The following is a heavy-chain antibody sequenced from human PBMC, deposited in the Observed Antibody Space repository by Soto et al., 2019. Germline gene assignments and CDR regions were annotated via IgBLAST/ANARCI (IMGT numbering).Heavy chain of an antibody. D-gene: IGHD2-21*01. V-gene: IGHV4-39*01. CDR3: ARHQDYCGGDCYPSGAFDI. CDR2: IYYSGST. J-gene: IGHJ3*02. Sequence: SETLSLTCTVSGGSISSSSYYWGWIRQPPGKGLEWIGSIYYSGSTYYNPSLKSRVTISVDTSKNQFSLKLSSVTAADTAVYYCARHQDYCGGDCYPSGAFDIWGQGTMVTVSS. CDR1: GGSISSSSYY.